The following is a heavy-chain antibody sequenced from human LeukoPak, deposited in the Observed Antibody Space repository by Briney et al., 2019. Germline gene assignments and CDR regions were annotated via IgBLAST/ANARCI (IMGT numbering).Heavy chain of an antibody. Sequence: GGSLRLSCAASGFIFSEYYMSWVRQAPGKGLEWVSYISSSGNIIYYADSVKGRFTISRDNAKNSLYLQMNSLRAEDTAVYYCARGYFSRNLNWGQGTLVTVAS. CDR3: ARGYFSRNLN. V-gene: IGHV3-11*01. D-gene: IGHD3-9*01. J-gene: IGHJ4*02. CDR1: GFIFSEYY. CDR2: ISSSGNII.